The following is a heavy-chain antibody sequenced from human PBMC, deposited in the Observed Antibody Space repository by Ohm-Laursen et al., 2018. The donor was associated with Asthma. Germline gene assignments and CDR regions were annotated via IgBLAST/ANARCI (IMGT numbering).Heavy chain of an antibody. Sequence: RSLRLSCAASGFTFDDYAMHWVRQAPGKGLEWVSGISWNSGSIGYADSVKGRFTISRDNAKNSLYLQMNSLRAEDTALYYCAKGETYYDFWSGNTLDVWGQGTTVTVSS. CDR3: AKGETYYDFWSGNTLDV. D-gene: IGHD3-3*01. CDR2: ISWNSGSI. V-gene: IGHV3-9*01. CDR1: GFTFDDYA. J-gene: IGHJ6*02.